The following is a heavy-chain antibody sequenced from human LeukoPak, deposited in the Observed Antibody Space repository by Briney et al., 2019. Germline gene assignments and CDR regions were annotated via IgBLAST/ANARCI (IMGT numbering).Heavy chain of an antibody. V-gene: IGHV3-21*01. CDR2: ITDNSDYL. J-gene: IGHJ4*02. CDR1: GFTFSSYS. CDR3: AVDYDYWSAYLSGIRMTPKR. Sequence: PGGSLRLSCAASGFTFSSYSMNWVRQAPGKGLEWVSGITDNSDYLYYADSMKGRFTISRDNAKNSLYLQMNSLRAEDTAVYYCAVDYDYWSAYLSGIRMTPKRGGQGTLVTVSS. D-gene: IGHD3-3*01.